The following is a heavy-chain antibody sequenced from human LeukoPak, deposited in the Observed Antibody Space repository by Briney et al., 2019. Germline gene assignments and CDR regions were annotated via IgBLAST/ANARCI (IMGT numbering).Heavy chain of an antibody. CDR2: ISAHNGNT. D-gene: IGHD4-17*01. CDR1: GYTFTSYG. Sequence: ASVKVSCKASGYTFTSYGISWVRQAPGQGLEWMGWISAHNGNTNYAQKLQGRVTVTTDTSTSTAYMELRSLRSDDTAVYYCARARGATVTGGYWGQGTLVTVSS. CDR3: ARARGATVTGGY. J-gene: IGHJ4*02. V-gene: IGHV1-18*01.